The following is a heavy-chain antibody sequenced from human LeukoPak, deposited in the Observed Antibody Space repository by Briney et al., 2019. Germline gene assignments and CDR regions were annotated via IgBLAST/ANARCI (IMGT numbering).Heavy chain of an antibody. CDR1: GDSISTYY. V-gene: IGHV4-59*01. J-gene: IGHJ4*02. CDR3: ARLRWRLVGPYFDY. D-gene: IGHD6-25*01. CDR2: IYSSGNT. Sequence: SSETLSLTCSFSGDSISTYYWSWIRQSPGKGLEWIGHIYSSGNTDYNSSLKSRVTISVDTSKSQFSLRLSSVTATDTAVYYCARLRWRLVGPYFDYWGQGILVTVSS.